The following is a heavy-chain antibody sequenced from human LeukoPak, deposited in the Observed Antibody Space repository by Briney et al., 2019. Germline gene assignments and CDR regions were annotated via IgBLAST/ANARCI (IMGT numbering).Heavy chain of an antibody. J-gene: IGHJ6*02. CDR2: INHSGST. D-gene: IGHD3-3*01. V-gene: IGHV4-34*01. Sequence: PSETLSLTCAVYGGSFSGYYWSWIRQPPGKGLEWIGEINHSGSTNYNPSLKSRVTISVDTSKNRFSLKLSSVTAADTAVYYCARGLDTVRFPREDVWGQGTTVTVSS. CDR1: GGSFSGYY. CDR3: ARGLDTVRFPREDV.